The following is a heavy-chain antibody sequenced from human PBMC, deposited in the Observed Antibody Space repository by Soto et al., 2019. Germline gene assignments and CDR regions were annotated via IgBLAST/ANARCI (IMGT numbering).Heavy chain of an antibody. CDR1: GGTFSSYA. Sequence: SVKVSCKASGGTFSSYAISWVRQAPGQGLEWMGGIIPIFGTANYAQKFQGRVTITADESTSTAYMELSSLRSEDTAVYYCAARGVTGLLNLDYWGQGTLVTVSS. CDR3: AARGVTGLLNLDY. V-gene: IGHV1-69*13. CDR2: IIPIFGTA. D-gene: IGHD3-10*01. J-gene: IGHJ4*02.